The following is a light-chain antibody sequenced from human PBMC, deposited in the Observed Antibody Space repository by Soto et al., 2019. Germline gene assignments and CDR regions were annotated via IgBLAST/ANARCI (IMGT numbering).Light chain of an antibody. CDR2: GAS. V-gene: IGKV3D-15*01. CDR3: QQYNNRPPWT. J-gene: IGKJ1*01. CDR1: QSINSD. Sequence: EIVMTQSPATLSVSPGETTRLSCRASQSINSDVAWYQRKVGQTPRLLIHGASTRATGIPARFSGSGSGTEFSLTITSLQSEDFALYYCQQYNNRPPWTFGQGTKVDIK.